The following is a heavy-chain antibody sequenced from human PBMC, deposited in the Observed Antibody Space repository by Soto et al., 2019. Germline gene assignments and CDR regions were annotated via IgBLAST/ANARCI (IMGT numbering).Heavy chain of an antibody. CDR3: ARHNYGARYYGSGIYYSLDY. Sequence: QLRLQESGPGLVKPSETLSLTCTVSGDSISSSSYYWGWIRQPPGKGLEWIGSIFYSGSTYYNPSLKSRVTISVDTSKNQFSLKLSSVTAADTSVYYCARHNYGARYYGSGIYYSLDYWGQGTLVTVSS. V-gene: IGHV4-39*01. CDR2: IFYSGST. CDR1: GDSISSSSYY. D-gene: IGHD3-10*01. J-gene: IGHJ4*02.